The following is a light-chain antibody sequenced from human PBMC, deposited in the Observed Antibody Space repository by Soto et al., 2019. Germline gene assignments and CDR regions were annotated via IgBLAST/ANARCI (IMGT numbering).Light chain of an antibody. Sequence: DIQMTQSPSSLSASVGDRVTITCRASQGISHFLAWYQQKPGQVPKLLIYSASTLLPGVPSRFSGSGSGPDFTLTISSLQPEDVATYYCQSYNVASTFCQGTKVEI. CDR2: SAS. CDR3: QSYNVAST. CDR1: QGISHF. V-gene: IGKV1-27*01. J-gene: IGKJ1*01.